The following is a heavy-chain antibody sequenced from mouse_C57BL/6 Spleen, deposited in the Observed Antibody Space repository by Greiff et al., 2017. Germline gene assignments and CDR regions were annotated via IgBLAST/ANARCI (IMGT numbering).Heavy chain of an antibody. D-gene: IGHD2-4*01. Sequence: EVQLQQSGPELVKPGASVKMSCKASGYTFTDYNMHWVKQSHGKSLEWIGYINPNNGGTSYNQKFKGKATLTVNKSSITAYMELRSLTSEDSAVYYCANYGDAMDYWGQGTSVTVSS. CDR1: GYTFTDYN. J-gene: IGHJ4*01. CDR2: INPNNGGT. CDR3: ANYGDAMDY. V-gene: IGHV1-22*01.